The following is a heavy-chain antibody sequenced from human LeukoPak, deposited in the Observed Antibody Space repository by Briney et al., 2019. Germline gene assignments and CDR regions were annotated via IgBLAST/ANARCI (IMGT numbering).Heavy chain of an antibody. Sequence: PGGSLRLSCAASGFTFSNAWMSWVRQAPGKGLEWVGRIKSKTDGGTTDYAAPVKGRFTISRDNSKNTLYLQMNSLRAEDTAVYYCARGTSTMIVVVITGVPFDYWGQGTLVTVSS. CDR3: ARGTSTMIVVVITGVPFDY. V-gene: IGHV3-15*01. J-gene: IGHJ4*02. CDR1: GFTFSNAW. CDR2: IKSKTDGGTT. D-gene: IGHD3-22*01.